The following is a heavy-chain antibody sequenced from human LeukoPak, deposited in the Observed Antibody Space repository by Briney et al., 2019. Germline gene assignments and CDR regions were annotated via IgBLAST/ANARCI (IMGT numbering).Heavy chain of an antibody. D-gene: IGHD6-6*01. CDR1: DGSISSGGYY. J-gene: IGHJ4*02. Sequence: PSETLSLTCTVSDGSISSGGYYLSWIRQHPGKGLEWIVYIYYSGSTYYNPSLKSRVTISVDTSKNQFSLKLSSVTAADTAVYYCAREVEYSSTDEGSGQLDYWGQGTLVTVSS. CDR3: AREVEYSSTDEGSGQLDY. CDR2: IYYSGST. V-gene: IGHV4-31*03.